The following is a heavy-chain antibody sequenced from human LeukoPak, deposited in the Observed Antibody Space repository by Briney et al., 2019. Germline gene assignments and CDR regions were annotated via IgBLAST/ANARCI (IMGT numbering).Heavy chain of an antibody. CDR1: GYTFTSYY. V-gene: IGHV1-46*01. CDR2: INPSGGST. Sequence: GASVKVSCKASGYTFTSYYMHWVRQAPGQGLEWMGIINPSGGSTSYAQKFHGRVTMTTDTSTSTAYMDLRSLRSDDTAVYYCARDNGGGGYSYGSNFDYWGQGTLVTVSS. J-gene: IGHJ4*02. D-gene: IGHD5-18*01. CDR3: ARDNGGGGYSYGSNFDY.